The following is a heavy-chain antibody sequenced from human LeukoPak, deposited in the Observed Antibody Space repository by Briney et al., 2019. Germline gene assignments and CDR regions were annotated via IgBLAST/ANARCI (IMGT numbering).Heavy chain of an antibody. J-gene: IGHJ4*02. CDR2: ISSSSYI. CDR3: ARVRGYAFDY. V-gene: IGHV3-21*01. D-gene: IGHD1-1*01. Sequence: PGGSLRLSCAASGFTFSSYSMNWVRQAPGKGLEWVSFISSSSYIYYADSMKGRFTISRDNAKNSLYLQMNSLRAEDTAVYYCARVRGYAFDYWGQGTLVTVSS. CDR1: GFTFSSYS.